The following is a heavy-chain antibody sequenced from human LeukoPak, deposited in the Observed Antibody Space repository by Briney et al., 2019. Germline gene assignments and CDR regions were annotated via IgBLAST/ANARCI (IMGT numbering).Heavy chain of an antibody. CDR2: LSGSGGGT. V-gene: IGHV3-23*01. J-gene: IGHJ4*02. CDR3: AKRGVVIRVFLVGFHKEAYYFDS. CDR1: GITLSDYG. Sequence: GGSLRLSCAVSGITLSDYGMSWVRQAPGKGLEWVAGLSGSGGGTNYADSVQGRFTISRDNPKNTLYLQMNSLRAEDTAVYFCAKRGVVIRVFLVGFHKEAYYFDSWGQGALVTVSS. D-gene: IGHD3-10*01.